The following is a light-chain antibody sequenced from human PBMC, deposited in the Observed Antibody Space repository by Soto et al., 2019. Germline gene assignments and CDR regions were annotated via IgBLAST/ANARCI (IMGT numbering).Light chain of an antibody. V-gene: IGLV1-40*01. CDR2: ANN. CDR3: QSYDSSLSGWV. Sequence: VVTQPPSVSGAPGQRVTISCTGSSSDIGAGYAVHWYQQLPGTAPKLLIYANNNRPSGVPDRFYGSKSGTSASRAITGLQAEDEADYYCQSYDSSLSGWVFGGGTKLTVL. CDR1: SSDIGAGYA. J-gene: IGLJ3*02.